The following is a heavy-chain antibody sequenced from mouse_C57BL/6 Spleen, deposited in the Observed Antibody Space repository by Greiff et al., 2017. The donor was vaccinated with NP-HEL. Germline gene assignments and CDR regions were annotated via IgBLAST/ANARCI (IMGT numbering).Heavy chain of an antibody. D-gene: IGHD1-1*01. V-gene: IGHV5-17*01. CDR2: ISSGSSTI. CDR1: GFTFSDYG. J-gene: IGHJ3*01. Sequence: EVKLMESGGGLVKPGGSLKLSCAASGFTFSDYGMHWVRQAPEKGLEWVAYISSGSSTIYYADTVKGRFTISRDNAKNTLFLQMTSLRSEDTAMYYCATDYYGSSWFAYGGQGTLVTVSA. CDR3: ATDYYGSSWFAY.